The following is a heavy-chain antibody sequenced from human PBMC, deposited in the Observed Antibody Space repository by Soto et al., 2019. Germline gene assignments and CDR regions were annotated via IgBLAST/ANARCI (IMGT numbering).Heavy chain of an antibody. Sequence: QVQLVQSGAEVKKPGASVQVSCKASGYTFTSYHMHWVRQAPGQGLEWMGIINPSGGSTSYAQKFQGRVTMTRDTSTSTVYMDLSSLRSEDTAVYYCARVRRDGYNSGPRYFYFDYWGQGTLVTVSS. CDR3: ARVRRDGYNSGPRYFYFDY. CDR1: GYTFTSYH. V-gene: IGHV1-46*03. CDR2: INPSGGST. D-gene: IGHD5-12*01. J-gene: IGHJ4*02.